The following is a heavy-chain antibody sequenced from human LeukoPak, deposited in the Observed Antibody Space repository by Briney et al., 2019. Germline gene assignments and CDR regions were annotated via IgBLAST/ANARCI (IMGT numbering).Heavy chain of an antibody. V-gene: IGHV3-23*01. CDR2: ISGSGGST. D-gene: IGHD2-21*01. CDR1: GFTFSSYG. J-gene: IGHJ4*02. Sequence: PGGTLRLSCAASGFTFSSYGMSWVRQAPGKGLEWVSAISGSGGSTYYADSVKGRFTISRDNSKNTLYLQMNSLRAEDTAVYYCAKVRDSVWRSNFDYWGQGTLVTVSS. CDR3: AKVRDSVWRSNFDY.